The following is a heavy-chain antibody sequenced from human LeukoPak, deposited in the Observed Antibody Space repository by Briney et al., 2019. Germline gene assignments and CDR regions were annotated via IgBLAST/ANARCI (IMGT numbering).Heavy chain of an antibody. CDR2: INSNSGGT. CDR1: GYTFTGYY. J-gene: IGHJ4*02. Sequence: ASVKVSCKASGYTFTGYYMHWVRQAPGRGLEWMGWINSNSGGTKYAQQFQGRVTMTRDTSFSAVYMELSRLVSDDTAVYYCARGVPQSGYDADYWGQGTLVTVSS. D-gene: IGHD3-3*01. V-gene: IGHV1-2*02. CDR3: ARGVPQSGYDADY.